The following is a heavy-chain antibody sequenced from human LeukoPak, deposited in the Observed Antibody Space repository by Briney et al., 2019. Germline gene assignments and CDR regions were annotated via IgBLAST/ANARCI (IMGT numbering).Heavy chain of an antibody. Sequence: PGGSLRLSCAASGFIFSTYGIHWVRQAPGKGLEWVAFIQYDGSNKYYADSVKGRFTISRDNSKNALYLQMNSLRAEDTAVYYCAKDRGVATPQGYYFDYWGQGTLVTVSS. V-gene: IGHV3-30*02. CDR2: IQYDGSNK. CDR1: GFIFSTYG. D-gene: IGHD5-12*01. J-gene: IGHJ4*02. CDR3: AKDRGVATPQGYYFDY.